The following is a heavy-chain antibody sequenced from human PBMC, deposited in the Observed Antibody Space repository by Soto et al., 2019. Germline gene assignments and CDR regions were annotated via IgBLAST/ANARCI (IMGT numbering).Heavy chain of an antibody. CDR2: ITPGGGGT. J-gene: IGHJ4*02. CDR1: GYSFTSYN. Sequence: ASVKVSCKASGYSFTSYNMHWVRQAPGQGLEWMGIITPGGGGTRYAQKFQGRVTMTRDTSTSTVYMELSSLGSEDTAVYYCAKDSGYYSSDYWGQGALVTVSS. V-gene: IGHV1-46*01. CDR3: AKDSGYYSSDY. D-gene: IGHD1-26*01.